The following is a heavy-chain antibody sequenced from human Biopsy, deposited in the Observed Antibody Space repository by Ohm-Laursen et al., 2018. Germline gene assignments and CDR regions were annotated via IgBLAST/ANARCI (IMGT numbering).Heavy chain of an antibody. D-gene: IGHD5-12*01. CDR3: ARWEVGYSANDLRFDY. J-gene: IGHJ4*02. V-gene: IGHV4-34*01. CDR2: MSHSGST. CDR1: GGSFSGSY. Sequence: SDTLSLTCAVYGGSFSGSYWTWIRQPPGQGLEWLGEMSHSGSTNHNPSLKSRVTISMDTSKNQFSLKLTSVTAADTAVYYCARWEVGYSANDLRFDYWGQGTLVTVSS.